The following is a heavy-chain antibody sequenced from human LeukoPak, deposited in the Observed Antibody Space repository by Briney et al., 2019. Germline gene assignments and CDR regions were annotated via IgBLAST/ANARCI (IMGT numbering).Heavy chain of an antibody. D-gene: IGHD3-10*01. Sequence: PGGSLRLSCAACGFTFSSYDMHWVRHATGKGLEWVSAIGTAGDTYYPGSVKGRFTISRENAKNSLYLQMNSLRAGDTAVYYCARSPRGSGSYYYYGMDVWGQGTTVTVSS. CDR1: GFTFSSYD. CDR2: IGTAGDT. V-gene: IGHV3-13*01. J-gene: IGHJ6*02. CDR3: ARSPRGSGSYYYYGMDV.